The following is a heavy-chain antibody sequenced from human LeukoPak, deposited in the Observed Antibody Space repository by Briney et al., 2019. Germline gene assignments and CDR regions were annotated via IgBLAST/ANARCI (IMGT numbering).Heavy chain of an antibody. CDR3: ARDLGAYCGGDCYSFDY. V-gene: IGHV1-2*02. CDR2: INPNSGGT. J-gene: IGHJ4*02. CDR1: GYTFTGYY. D-gene: IGHD2-21*02. Sequence: ASVKVSCKASGYTFTGYYTHWVRQAPGQGLEWMGWINPNSGGTNYAQKFQGRVTMTRDTSISTAYMELSRLRSDDTAVYYCARDLGAYCGGDCYSFDYWGQGTLVTVSS.